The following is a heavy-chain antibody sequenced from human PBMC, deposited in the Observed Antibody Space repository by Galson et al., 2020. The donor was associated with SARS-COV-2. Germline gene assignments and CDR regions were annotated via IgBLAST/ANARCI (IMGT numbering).Heavy chain of an antibody. Sequence: SQTLSLTCNVSRGSMRTYYWTWIRQPAGKGLEWIGQIYTTGSTIYNPSLKSRVTMSVDTSKNQFSLKLSSVTAADTAVYFCARGPGSTYYFDFWGQGIPVTVSS. CDR2: IYTTGST. CDR1: RGSMRTYY. J-gene: IGHJ4*02. CDR3: ARGPGSTYYFDF. D-gene: IGHD2-21*01. V-gene: IGHV4-4*07.